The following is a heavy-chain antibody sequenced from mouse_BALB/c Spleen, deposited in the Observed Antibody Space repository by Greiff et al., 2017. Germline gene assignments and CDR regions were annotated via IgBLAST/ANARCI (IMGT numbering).Heavy chain of an antibody. V-gene: IGHV5-6*02. CDR2: ISSGGSYT. Sequence: DVKLQESGGDLVKPGGSLKLSCAASGFTFSSYGMSWVRQTPDKRLEWVATISSGGSYTYYPDSVKGRFTISRDNAKNTLYLQMSSLKSEDTAMYYCARRITTAHFDYWGQGTTLTVSS. CDR1: GFTFSSYG. J-gene: IGHJ2*01. CDR3: ARRITTAHFDY. D-gene: IGHD1-2*01.